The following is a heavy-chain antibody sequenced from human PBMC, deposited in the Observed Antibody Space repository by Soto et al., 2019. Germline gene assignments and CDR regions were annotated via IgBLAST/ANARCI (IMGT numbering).Heavy chain of an antibody. J-gene: IGHJ4*02. D-gene: IGHD1-7*01. CDR1: GYSFTSYW. CDR3: ARHSTNWNYN. CDR2: IDPSDSYT. Sequence: PGASLTISCKGSGYSFTSYWISWVRQMPGKGLEWMGRIDPSDSYTNYSPSFQGHVTISAVKSTSTAYLQRNSLKASDTAMYYCARHSTNWNYNWGQGTLVTVSS. V-gene: IGHV5-10-1*01.